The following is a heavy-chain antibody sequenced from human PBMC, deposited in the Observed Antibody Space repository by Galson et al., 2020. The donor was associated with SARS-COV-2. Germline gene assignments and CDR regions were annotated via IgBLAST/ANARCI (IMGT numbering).Heavy chain of an antibody. CDR2: ISYDGSNK. V-gene: IGHV3-30*01. CDR3: AGELLYYFDY. CDR1: GFTFSSYA. D-gene: IGHD1-26*01. Sequence: GESLKISCAASGFTFSSYAMHWVRQAPGKGLEWVAVISYDGSNKYYADSVKGRFTISRDNSKNTLYLQMKSLRAEDTAVYYCAGELLYYFDYWGQGTLVTVSS. J-gene: IGHJ4*02.